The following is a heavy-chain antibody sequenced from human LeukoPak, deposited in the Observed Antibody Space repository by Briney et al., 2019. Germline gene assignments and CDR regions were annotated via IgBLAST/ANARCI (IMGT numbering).Heavy chain of an antibody. Sequence: SETLSLACSVSGGSISSSGHYWGWIRQSPEKGLDWIGSIYSNGNTYYNPSVKSRVTISVDTSKNQFSLKLTSVTAAETAVYYCARSATVTTGYFDYWGQGALVTVSS. J-gene: IGHJ4*02. V-gene: IGHV4-39*07. CDR3: ARSATVTTGYFDY. D-gene: IGHD4-17*01. CDR2: IYSNGNT. CDR1: GGSISSSGHY.